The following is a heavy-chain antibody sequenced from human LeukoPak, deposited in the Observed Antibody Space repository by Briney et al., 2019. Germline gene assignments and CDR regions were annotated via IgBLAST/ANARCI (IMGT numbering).Heavy chain of an antibody. J-gene: IGHJ3*02. CDR3: ARDLLRYSSSWGGAFDI. D-gene: IGHD6-13*01. Sequence: GGSLRLXCAASGFTFSDHYMDWVRQAPGKELEWVGRTRNKANSYTTEYAASVKGRFTISRDDSKNSLYLQMNSLKTEDTAVYYCARDLLRYSSSWGGAFDIWGQGTMVTVSS. V-gene: IGHV3-72*01. CDR1: GFTFSDHY. CDR2: TRNKANSYTT.